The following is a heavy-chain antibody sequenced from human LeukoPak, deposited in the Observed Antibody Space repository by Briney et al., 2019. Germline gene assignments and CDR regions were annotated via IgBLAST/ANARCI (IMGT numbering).Heavy chain of an antibody. CDR3: AGSGYYSRFDY. D-gene: IGHD3-22*01. CDR1: GGSISSYY. Sequence: PSETLSLTCTVSGGSISSYYWSWIRQPAGKGLEWIGRIYASGSTNYNPSLKSRVTMSVDTSKNQFSLKLSSVTAADTAVYYCAGSGYYSRFDYWGQGTLVTVSS. V-gene: IGHV4-4*07. J-gene: IGHJ4*02. CDR2: IYASGST.